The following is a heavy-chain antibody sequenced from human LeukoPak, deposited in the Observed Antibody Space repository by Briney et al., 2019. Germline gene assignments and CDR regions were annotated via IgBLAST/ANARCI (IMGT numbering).Heavy chain of an antibody. CDR1: GYTFTDYY. D-gene: IGHD3-22*01. CDR2: LNPDSGGT. Sequence: ASVKVSCKASGYTFTDYYIHWVRQAPGQGLEWMGWLNPDSGGTNYAQKFQGRVTMTRDTSISTAYMELNRLRSDDTAIFYCARGYYDSSDYEYFQHLGQGTLVTVSS. CDR3: ARGYYDSSDYEYFQH. V-gene: IGHV1-2*02. J-gene: IGHJ1*01.